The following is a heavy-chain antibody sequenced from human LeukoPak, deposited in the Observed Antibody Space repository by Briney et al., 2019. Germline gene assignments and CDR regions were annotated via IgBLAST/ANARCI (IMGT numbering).Heavy chain of an antibody. Sequence: GASVKVSCKASGYTFTGYYMHWVRQAPGQGLEWMGWINPNSGGTNYAQKFQGRVTMTRDTSISTAYMELSRLRSDDTAVYYCARDPASIAALYYYYYGMDVWGQGTMVTVSS. CDR3: ARDPASIAALYYYYYGMDV. CDR2: INPNSGGT. D-gene: IGHD6-6*01. J-gene: IGHJ6*02. CDR1: GYTFTGYY. V-gene: IGHV1-2*02.